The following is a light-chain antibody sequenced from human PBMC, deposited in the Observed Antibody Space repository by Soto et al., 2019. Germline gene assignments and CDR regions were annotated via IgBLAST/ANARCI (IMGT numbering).Light chain of an antibody. CDR3: QHYHHYPCT. Sequence: DIQMTQSPSMLSASVGDRVIMTCRASQHINDWLAWYHQRPGKAPELLIYKASTLQSGVPSRVSGTGFGAEFTLTIRSLQPDDLGSYYCQHYHHYPCTFGHGTKVEV. J-gene: IGKJ1*01. V-gene: IGKV1-5*03. CDR1: QHINDW. CDR2: KAS.